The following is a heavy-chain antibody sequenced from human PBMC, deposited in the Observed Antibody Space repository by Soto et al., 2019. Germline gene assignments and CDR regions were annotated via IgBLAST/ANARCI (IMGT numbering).Heavy chain of an antibody. CDR2: IYHSGST. D-gene: IGHD3-16*01. CDR1: GGSISSGGYC. J-gene: IGHJ4*02. V-gene: IGHV4-30-2*06. Sequence: TSETLSLTCAVSGGSISSGGYCWSWIRQSPGKGLEWIGYIYHSGSTYYNPSLKSRVTISVDRSKNQFSLKLSSVTAADTAVYYCARGPPFHWGQGTLVTVSS. CDR3: ARGPPFH.